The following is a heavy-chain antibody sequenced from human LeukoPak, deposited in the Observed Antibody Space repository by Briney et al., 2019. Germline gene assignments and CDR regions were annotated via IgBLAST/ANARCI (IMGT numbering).Heavy chain of an antibody. CDR2: INHSGST. D-gene: IGHD3-10*01. CDR3: ARRVAWFGELLPYYYYYYMDV. V-gene: IGHV4-34*01. J-gene: IGHJ6*03. CDR1: GGSFSGYY. Sequence: PSETLSLTCAVYGGSFSGYYWSWIRQPPGKGLEWIGEINHSGSTNYNPSLKSRVTISVDTSKNQFSLKLSSVTAADTAVYYCARRVAWFGELLPYYYYYYMDVWGKGTTVTISS.